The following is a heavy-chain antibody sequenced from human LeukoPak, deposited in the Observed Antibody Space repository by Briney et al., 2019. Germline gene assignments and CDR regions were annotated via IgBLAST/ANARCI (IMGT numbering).Heavy chain of an antibody. V-gene: IGHV3-48*04. CDR2: ISSSSSTI. CDR3: ARGFGAAAGTLFDY. J-gene: IGHJ4*02. CDR1: GFTFSSYS. Sequence: GGSLRLSCAASGFTFSSYSMNWVRQAPGKGLEWVSYISSSSSTIYYADSVKGRFTISRDNAKNSLYLQMNSLRAEDTAVYYCARGFGAAAGTLFDYWGQGTLVTVSS. D-gene: IGHD6-13*01.